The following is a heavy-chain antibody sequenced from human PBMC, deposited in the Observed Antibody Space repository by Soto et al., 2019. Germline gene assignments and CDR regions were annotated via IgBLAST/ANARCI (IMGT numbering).Heavy chain of an antibody. J-gene: IGHJ6*03. Sequence: QDQLVQSGAEVKKPGASVTFSCKASGYSFTNYGITWVRQAPGQGLEWMGWISGFNGNTHYAQKLQGRVTMTTDASTGKPLRERGSLRFADRAGNSLARDRGVAPPVAGNTHYYYYMDVWGKGTTVTVSS. V-gene: IGHV1-18*01. CDR2: ISGFNGNT. D-gene: IGHD6-19*01. CDR3: ARDRGVAPPVAGNTHYYYYMDV. CDR1: GYSFTNYG.